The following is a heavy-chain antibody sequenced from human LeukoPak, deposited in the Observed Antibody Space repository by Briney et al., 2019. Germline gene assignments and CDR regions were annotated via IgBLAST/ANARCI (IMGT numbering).Heavy chain of an antibody. CDR1: GYTLTELS. Sequence: VASVKVSCKVSGYTLTELSMHWVRQAPGKGLEWMGGFDPEDGETIYAQKFQGRVTMTEDTSTDTAYMELSSLRSEDTAVYYCATDTSMITFGGVNIFDYWGQGTLVTVSP. V-gene: IGHV1-24*01. J-gene: IGHJ4*02. D-gene: IGHD3-16*01. CDR2: FDPEDGET. CDR3: ATDTSMITFGGVNIFDY.